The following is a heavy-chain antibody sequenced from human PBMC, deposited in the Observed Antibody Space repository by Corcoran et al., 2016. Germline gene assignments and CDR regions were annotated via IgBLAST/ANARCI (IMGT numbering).Heavy chain of an antibody. CDR2: IYYSGST. CDR1: GGSISSGGYY. J-gene: IGHJ5*02. CDR3: ARGAPYITGGFDP. V-gene: IGHV4-31*03. D-gene: IGHD1-20*01. Sequence: QVQLQESGPGLVKPSQTLSLTCTISGGSISSGGYYWSWIRQHPGKGLAWIGYIYYSGSTYYNPSLTSRVTISVDTSKNQFSLKLSSVTAADTAVYYCARGAPYITGGFDPWGQGTLVTVSS.